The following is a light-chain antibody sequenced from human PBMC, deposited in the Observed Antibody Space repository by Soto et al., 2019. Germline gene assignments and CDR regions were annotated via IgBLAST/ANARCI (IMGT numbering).Light chain of an antibody. V-gene: IGKV3-20*01. CDR3: QQYNSYRT. Sequence: EIVLTQSPGTLSLSPGERATLSCRASQRVSSSSLAWYQRKPGQAPRLLIYGVSNRATGTPDRFSGSGSGTEFTLTISSLQPDDFATYYCQQYNSYRTFGQGTKVDIK. J-gene: IGKJ1*01. CDR1: QRVSSSS. CDR2: GVS.